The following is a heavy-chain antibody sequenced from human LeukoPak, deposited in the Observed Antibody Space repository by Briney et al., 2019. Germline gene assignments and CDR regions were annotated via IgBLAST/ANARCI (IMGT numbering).Heavy chain of an antibody. Sequence: GASVKVSCKASGYTFTSYDINWLRQATGQGLEWMGWMNPNSANTGYAQKFQGRVTMTRNTSISTAYMELSSLRSEDTAVYYCARGPPESSNSDYWGQGTLVTVSS. V-gene: IGHV1-8*01. D-gene: IGHD6-13*01. CDR1: GYTFTSYD. CDR3: ARGPPESSNSDY. J-gene: IGHJ4*02. CDR2: MNPNSANT.